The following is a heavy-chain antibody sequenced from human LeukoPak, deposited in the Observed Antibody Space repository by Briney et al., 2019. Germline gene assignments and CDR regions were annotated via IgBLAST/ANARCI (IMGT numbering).Heavy chain of an antibody. J-gene: IGHJ5*02. V-gene: IGHV4-34*01. Sequence: SETLSLTCAVYGGSFSGYYWSWIRQPPGKGLEWIGEINHSGSTNYNPSLKSRVTISVDTSKNQFSLKLSSVTAADTAVYYCARVDTVLGLQNGFDPWGQGTLVTVSS. CDR3: ARVDTVLGLQNGFDP. CDR1: GGSFSGYY. CDR2: INHSGST. D-gene: IGHD4-11*01.